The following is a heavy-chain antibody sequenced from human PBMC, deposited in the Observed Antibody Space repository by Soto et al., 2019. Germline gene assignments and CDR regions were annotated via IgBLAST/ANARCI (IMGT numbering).Heavy chain of an antibody. CDR3: ARTAASKNGGHRCYSGDFDP. CDR1: GDAINTDDYS. Sequence: TLSLTCTVSGDAINTDDYSSCSRQPPGKGRVWIGHIFYTGGSFENPSLMSRLIMSIDTSKNQFSRRLRSLTAVDMAVYYCARTAASKNGGHRCYSGDFDPWGKGTQVTVPS. J-gene: IGHJ5*02. D-gene: IGHD5-12*01. CDR2: IFYTGGS. V-gene: IGHV4-30-4*01.